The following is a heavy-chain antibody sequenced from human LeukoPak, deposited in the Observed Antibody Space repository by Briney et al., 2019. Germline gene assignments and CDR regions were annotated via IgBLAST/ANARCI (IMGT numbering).Heavy chain of an antibody. V-gene: IGHV3-73*01. J-gene: IGHJ5*02. CDR2: IDKKTKNYET. CDR1: GFTFSDCS. Sequence: PGGSPTLSCAASGFTFSDCSTHWVRQASGKGLEWVGLIDKKTKNYETAYAESVRGRFTISRDDSKNTAYLQMDSLEIEDTALYYCTRDAGTYNWLDPWGQGTLVTVSS. D-gene: IGHD1-26*01. CDR3: TRDAGTYNWLDP.